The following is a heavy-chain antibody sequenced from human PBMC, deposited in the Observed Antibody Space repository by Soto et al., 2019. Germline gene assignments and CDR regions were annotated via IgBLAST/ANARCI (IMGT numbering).Heavy chain of an antibody. Sequence: GGSLRLSCAASGFTFSSYAMSWVRQAPGKGLEWVSAISGSGGSTYYADSVKGRFTISRDNSKNTLYLQMNSLRAEDTAVYYCAKDRYYGSGSYTVFDYWGQGTLVTVSS. J-gene: IGHJ4*02. CDR1: GFTFSSYA. CDR3: AKDRYYGSGSYTVFDY. CDR2: ISGSGGST. V-gene: IGHV3-23*01. D-gene: IGHD3-10*01.